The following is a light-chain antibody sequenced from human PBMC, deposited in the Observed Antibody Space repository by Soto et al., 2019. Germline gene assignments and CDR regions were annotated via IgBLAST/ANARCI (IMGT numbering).Light chain of an antibody. CDR1: RRVSSSY. Sequence: EIVLTQSPGTLSLSPGERATLSCRASRRVSSSYLAWYQQKPGQAPRLLMYGASSRATGTPDRFSGSGSGTDFTLTISRLEPEDLAVYYCQHYDNWDTFGPGTKVEIK. CDR2: GAS. CDR3: QHYDNWDT. J-gene: IGKJ3*01. V-gene: IGKV3-20*01.